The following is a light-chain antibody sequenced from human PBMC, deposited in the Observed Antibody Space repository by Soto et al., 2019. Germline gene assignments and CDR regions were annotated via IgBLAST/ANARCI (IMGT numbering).Light chain of an antibody. CDR2: GAS. CDR1: QSVSSTY. CDR3: LQYGSSPRT. J-gene: IGKJ2*01. Sequence: EIVLTQSPGTLSLSPGERATLSCRASQSVSSTYLAWYQQKLGQAPRLLIYGASIRATGIPDRFSGSGSGTDFTLTISSLEPENFAVYYCLQYGSSPRTFGQGTKLDIK. V-gene: IGKV3-20*01.